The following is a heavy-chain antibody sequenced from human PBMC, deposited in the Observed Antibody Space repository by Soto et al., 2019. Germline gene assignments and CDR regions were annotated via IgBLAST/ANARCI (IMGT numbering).Heavy chain of an antibody. CDR1: EDNSTTYW. D-gene: IGHD5-12*01. CDR3: ARPRVSTHTLANHIYI. V-gene: IGHV5-51*01. CDR2: IYPCDSDT. J-gene: IGHJ3*02. Sequence: GKSLKIYRKSSEDNSTTYWLAWARQMPGKGLEYMGIIYPCDSDTRYSPSFQGQVTISPDKSISTAYLQWTSLKASHTAIYYCARPRVSTHTLANHIYIWAQG.